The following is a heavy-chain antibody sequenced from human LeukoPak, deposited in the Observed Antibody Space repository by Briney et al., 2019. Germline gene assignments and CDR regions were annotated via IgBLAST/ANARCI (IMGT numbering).Heavy chain of an antibody. CDR3: ARHGYCSGGSCKLFDY. CDR1: GGSISSYY. V-gene: IGHV4-59*08. D-gene: IGHD2-15*01. CDR2: IYYRGST. Sequence: KPSETLSLTCTVSGGSISSYYWSWIRQPPGKGLEWIGYIYYRGSTNYNPSLKSRVTISVDTSKNQFSLKLSSVTAADTAVYYCARHGYCSGGSCKLFDYWGQGTLVTVSS. J-gene: IGHJ4*02.